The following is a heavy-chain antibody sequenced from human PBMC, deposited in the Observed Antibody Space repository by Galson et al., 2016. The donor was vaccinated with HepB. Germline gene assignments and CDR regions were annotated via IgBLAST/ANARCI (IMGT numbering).Heavy chain of an antibody. CDR2: VSRNGDKT. CDR1: EFTFSTYA. Sequence: SLRLSYAASEFTFSTYAMHWVRQAPGKGLEYVSAVSRNGDKTYYADSVKGRFTISRDNAKNTMYLQMTSLRAEDTAMYYCATHNWSPDRNLDYWGQGTLVTVSS. J-gene: IGHJ4*02. D-gene: IGHD1-20*01. V-gene: IGHV3-64D*06. CDR3: ATHNWSPDRNLDY.